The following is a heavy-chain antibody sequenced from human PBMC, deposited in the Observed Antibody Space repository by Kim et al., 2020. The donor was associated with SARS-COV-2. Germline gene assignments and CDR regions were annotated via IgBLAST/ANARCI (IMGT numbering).Heavy chain of an antibody. Sequence: RDGSGGSFLHSVKGRFTISRDNAKNSLYLQMNSLRADDTAVYYCAREWGYWGQGTLVTVSS. J-gene: IGHJ4*02. CDR2: RDGSGG. D-gene: IGHD1-26*01. V-gene: IGHV3-7*01. CDR3: AREWGY.